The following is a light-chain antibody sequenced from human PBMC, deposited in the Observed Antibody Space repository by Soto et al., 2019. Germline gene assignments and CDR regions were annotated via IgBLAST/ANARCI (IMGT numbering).Light chain of an antibody. CDR1: QSFSSN. CDR3: QQYNNWPLT. J-gene: IGKJ4*01. CDR2: GAS. V-gene: IGKV3-15*01. Sequence: EIVMTQSPATLSVSPGERATISCRASQSFSSNLAWYQQKPGQAPRLLIYGASTRATGIPARFSGSGSGTEFTLTISSLQSEDFAVYYCQQYNNWPLTFGGGTKV.